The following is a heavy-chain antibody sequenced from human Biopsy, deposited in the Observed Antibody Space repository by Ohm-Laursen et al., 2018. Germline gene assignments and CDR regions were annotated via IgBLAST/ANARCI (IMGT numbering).Heavy chain of an antibody. Sequence: SSVKVSCKVPEGTFSNYGVNWVRQAPGQGLEWLGGNIPILGTGNYAQKFQDRATVAANTSTSTATMELRSLRSDDTAVYYCATKLTGYFHHWGQGTLVIVSS. D-gene: IGHD3-9*01. CDR1: EGTFSNYG. V-gene: IGHV1-69*06. J-gene: IGHJ1*01. CDR3: ATKLTGYFHH. CDR2: NIPILGTG.